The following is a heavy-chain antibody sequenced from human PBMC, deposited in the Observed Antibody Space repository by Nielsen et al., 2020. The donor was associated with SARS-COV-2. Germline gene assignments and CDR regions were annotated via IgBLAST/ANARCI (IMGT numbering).Heavy chain of an antibody. V-gene: IGHV1-46*01. J-gene: IGHJ6*02. Sequence: ASVKVSCKASGYTFTSYYMHWVRQAPGQGLEWMGIINPSGGSTSYAQKFQGRVTMTTDTSTSTAYMELRSLRSDDTAVYYCARDGEYCSSTSCLYYYYYGMDVWGQGTTVTVSS. D-gene: IGHD2-2*01. CDR2: INPSGGST. CDR1: GYTFTSYY. CDR3: ARDGEYCSSTSCLYYYYYGMDV.